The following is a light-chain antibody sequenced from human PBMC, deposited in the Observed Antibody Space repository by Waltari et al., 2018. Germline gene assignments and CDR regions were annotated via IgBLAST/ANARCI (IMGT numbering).Light chain of an antibody. V-gene: IGKV3-15*01. J-gene: IGKJ1*01. CDR1: PCVSSN. CDR3: QQYNNWQGT. CDR2: GAS. Sequence: EIVMTQSPATLSVSPGERATLSCRASPCVSSNLAWYQQKPGQAPRLLIYGASTRATGIPARFSGSGSGTEFTLTISSMQSEDFAVYYCQQYNNWQGTFGQGTKVEIK.